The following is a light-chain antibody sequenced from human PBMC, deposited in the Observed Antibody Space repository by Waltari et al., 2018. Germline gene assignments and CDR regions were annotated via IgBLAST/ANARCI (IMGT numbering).Light chain of an antibody. J-gene: IGKJ1*01. CDR1: QTLSSSY. Sequence: DIVLPQSPVTLSLSPGERAHLPCRASQTLSSSYLAWYQQKPGQAPRLLIYRTSSMATGIPDRFSGSGSGTDFSLTINRLEPEDSAVYYCQQYGSPLWSFGQGTKVEIK. CDR3: QQYGSPLWS. V-gene: IGKV3-20*01. CDR2: RTS.